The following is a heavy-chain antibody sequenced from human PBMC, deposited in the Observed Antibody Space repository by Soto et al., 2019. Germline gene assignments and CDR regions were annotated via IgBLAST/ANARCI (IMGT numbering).Heavy chain of an antibody. CDR3: ARALGGCSDGGCYSFAY. V-gene: IGHV3-33*01. CDR1: GFIFSSYG. Sequence: ESGGGVVQPENSLRLSCAASGFIFSSYGMHWVRQAPGKGLEWVAIVWFNGRNEFYADSVEGRFAISRDNSKNTLYLQMNSLRAEDTAMYYCARALGGCSDGGCYSFAYWGQGALVTVSS. D-gene: IGHD2-15*01. J-gene: IGHJ4*02. CDR2: VWFNGRNE.